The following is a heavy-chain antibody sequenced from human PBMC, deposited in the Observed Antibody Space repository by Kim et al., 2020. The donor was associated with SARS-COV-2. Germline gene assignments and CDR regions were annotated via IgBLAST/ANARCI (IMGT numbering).Heavy chain of an antibody. CDR3: ARDGGFQFGEFGSLDI. D-gene: IGHD3-10*01. Sequence: DSLKGRFTISRDNAKNTLYLQMDSLTVEDTAVYYCARDGGFQFGEFGSLDIWGRGTMVTVSS. V-gene: IGHV3-74*01. J-gene: IGHJ3*02.